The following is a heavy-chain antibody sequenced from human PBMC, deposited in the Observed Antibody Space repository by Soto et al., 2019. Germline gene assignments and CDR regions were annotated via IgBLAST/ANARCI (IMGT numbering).Heavy chain of an antibody. CDR2: ISGSGGST. CDR1: GSTFSDYA. V-gene: IGHV3-23*01. J-gene: IGHJ6*02. CDR3: AKDHGMDV. Sequence: GGSLRLSCVASGSTFSDYAMAWVRQSPGKGLEWVSSISGSGGSTYYADSVKGRFTISRDNSKNTVFLQMNSLRAEDTAVYYCAKDHGMDVWGQGATVTV.